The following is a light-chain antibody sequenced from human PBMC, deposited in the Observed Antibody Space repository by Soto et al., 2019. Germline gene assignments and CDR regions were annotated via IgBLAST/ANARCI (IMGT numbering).Light chain of an antibody. Sequence: QSVLTQPPSVSAAPGQMVTISCSGSSSNIGNNYVSWYQQLPGTPPKLLIYENNKRPSGIPDRFSGSKSGTSATLGITGLQTGDEADYYCGTWDSSLSVVVFGGGTQVTVL. CDR3: GTWDSSLSVVV. V-gene: IGLV1-51*02. CDR1: SSNIGNNY. J-gene: IGLJ2*01. CDR2: ENN.